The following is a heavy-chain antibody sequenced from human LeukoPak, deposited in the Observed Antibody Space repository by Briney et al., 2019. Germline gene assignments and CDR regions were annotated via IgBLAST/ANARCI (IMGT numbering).Heavy chain of an antibody. V-gene: IGHV3-21*01. Sequence: PGGSLRLSCAASGFTFSSYSMNWVRQAPGKGLEWVSSISSSSSYIYYADSVKGRFTISRDNAKNSLYLQMNSLRAEDTAVYYCARSGASNNVPAYWGQGTPVTVSS. CDR1: GFTFSSYS. J-gene: IGHJ4*02. CDR2: ISSSSSYI. D-gene: IGHD4/OR15-4a*01. CDR3: ARSGASNNVPAY.